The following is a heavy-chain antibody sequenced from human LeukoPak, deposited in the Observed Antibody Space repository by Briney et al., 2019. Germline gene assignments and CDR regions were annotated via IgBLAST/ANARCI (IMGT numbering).Heavy chain of an antibody. CDR1: GGSISNYY. CDR3: ARDFYGDDGHHPFDY. V-gene: IGHV4-4*07. Sequence: SETLSPTCSVSGGSISNYYWNWIRQPARKGLEWIGRIYASGSTNYNPSLKSRVTISMDKSKNHFSLNLKSVTAADTGFYYCARDFYGDDGHHPFDYWGQGIQVTVSS. D-gene: IGHD2/OR15-2a*01. J-gene: IGHJ4*02. CDR2: IYASGST.